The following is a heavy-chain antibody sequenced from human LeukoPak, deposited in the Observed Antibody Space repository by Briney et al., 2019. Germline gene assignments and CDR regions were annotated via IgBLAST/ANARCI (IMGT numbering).Heavy chain of an antibody. D-gene: IGHD6-19*01. CDR2: INHSGST. J-gene: IGHJ4*02. Sequence: SETLSLTCAVYGGSFSGYYRSWIRQPPGKGLEWIGEINHSGSTNYNPSLKSRVTISVDTSKNQFSLKLSSVTAADTAVYYCARGRKQWLAFYYFDYWGQGTLVTVSS. CDR1: GGSFSGYY. V-gene: IGHV4-34*01. CDR3: ARGRKQWLAFYYFDY.